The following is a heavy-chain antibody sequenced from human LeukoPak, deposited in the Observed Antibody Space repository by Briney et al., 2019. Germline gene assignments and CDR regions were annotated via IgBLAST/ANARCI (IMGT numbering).Heavy chain of an antibody. V-gene: IGHV4-34*01. CDR2: INHSGST. J-gene: IGHJ4*02. D-gene: IGHD1-14*01. CDR3: ARRPITGRYYFDY. CDR1: GGSISSYY. Sequence: SETLSLTCTVSGGSISSYYWSWIRQPPGKGLEWIGEINHSGSTNYNPSLKSRVTISVDTSKNQFSLKLSSVTAADTAVYYCARRPITGRYYFDYWGQGTLVTVSS.